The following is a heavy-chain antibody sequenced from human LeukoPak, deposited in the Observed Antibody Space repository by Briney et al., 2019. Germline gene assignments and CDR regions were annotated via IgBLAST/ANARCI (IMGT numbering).Heavy chain of an antibody. CDR2: IYHSGST. CDR1: GGSISSGGYS. Sequence: SQTLSLTCAVSGGSISSGGYSWSRIRQPPGKGLEWIGYIYHSGSTYYNPSLKSRVTISVDRSKNQFSLKLSSVTAADTAVYYCARRIVVKNWFDPWGQGTLVTVSS. CDR3: ARRIVVKNWFDP. D-gene: IGHD2-21*01. V-gene: IGHV4-30-2*01. J-gene: IGHJ5*02.